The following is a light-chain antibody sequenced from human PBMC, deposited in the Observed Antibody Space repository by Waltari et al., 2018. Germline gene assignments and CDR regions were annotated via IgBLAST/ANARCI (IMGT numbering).Light chain of an antibody. J-gene: IGLJ3*02. V-gene: IGLV4-69*01. CDR1: SGHSRTA. Sequence: QLVLTQSPSASASLGASVKLTCTLSSGHSRTAIARHPQQPEKGPRYLMKVNSDGSHSKGDEIPDRFSGSSSGAERYLTISSLQSEDEADYYCQTGGHGTWVFGGGTKLTVL. CDR3: QTGGHGTWV. CDR2: VNSDGSH.